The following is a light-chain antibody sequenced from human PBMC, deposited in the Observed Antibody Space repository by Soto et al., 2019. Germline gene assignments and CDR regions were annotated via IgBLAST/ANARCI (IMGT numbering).Light chain of an antibody. CDR3: QQRSVWPLT. V-gene: IGKV3D-20*02. CDR2: GAS. J-gene: IGKJ4*01. Sequence: ALKQSPGALSSSPGERATLSCRASQSVSSNYLAWYQQKPGQAPRLLIYGASSRATGIPDRFSGSGSGTDFTLTIDRLESEDFAVYFCQQRSVWPLTFGGVAKVDIK. CDR1: QSVSSNY.